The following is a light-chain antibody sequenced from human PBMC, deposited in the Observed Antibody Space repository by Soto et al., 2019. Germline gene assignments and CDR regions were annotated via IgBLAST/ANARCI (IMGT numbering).Light chain of an antibody. V-gene: IGKV3-20*01. J-gene: IGKJ1*01. Sequence: EIVLTQSPGTLSLSPGERATFYCRASQTVSSNYLAWYQQKPGQAPRLLIYGASSRATGIPDRFSGSGPGIDFTLTISRLEPEDFAVYYCQQYGSSLTWTFGQGTKVDIK. CDR1: QTVSSNY. CDR3: QQYGSSLTWT. CDR2: GAS.